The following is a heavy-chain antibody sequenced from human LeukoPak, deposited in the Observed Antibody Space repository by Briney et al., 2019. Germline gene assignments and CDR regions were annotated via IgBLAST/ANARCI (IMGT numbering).Heavy chain of an antibody. CDR2: ISYDGSNK. CDR3: AKERGHKIYYYGSGSYYPY. CDR1: GFTFSSYA. Sequence: GGSLRLSCAASGFTFSSYAMHWVRQAPGKGLEWVAVISYDGSNKYYADSVKGRFTISRDNSKNTLYLQMNSLRAEDTAVYYCAKERGHKIYYYGSGSYYPYWGQGTLVTVSS. D-gene: IGHD3-10*01. J-gene: IGHJ4*02. V-gene: IGHV3-30-3*01.